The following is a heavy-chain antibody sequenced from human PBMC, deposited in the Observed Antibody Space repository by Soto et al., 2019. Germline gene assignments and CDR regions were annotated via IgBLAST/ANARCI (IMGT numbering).Heavy chain of an antibody. CDR1: GFTFSSYA. CDR3: AKDSGTLRFLEWSRAYNWFDP. J-gene: IGHJ5*02. V-gene: IGHV3-23*01. Sequence: PGGSLRLSCAASGFTFSSYAMSWVRQAPGKGLEWVSAISGSGGSTYYADSVKGRFTISRDNSKNTLYLQMNSLRAEDTAVYYCAKDSGTLRFLEWSRAYNWFDPWGQGTLVTVSS. D-gene: IGHD3-3*01. CDR2: ISGSGGST.